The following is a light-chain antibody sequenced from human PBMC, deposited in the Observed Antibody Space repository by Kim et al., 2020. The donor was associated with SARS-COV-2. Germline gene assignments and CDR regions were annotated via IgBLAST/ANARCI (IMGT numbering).Light chain of an antibody. J-gene: IGKJ2*03. CDR3: QQFNNWPLYS. CDR1: QSVSSH. CDR2: GAS. V-gene: IGKV3-15*01. Sequence: VSPGERAPLSCRASQSVSSHLACYQQKPGQAPRLLIYGASTRASGVPARFSGSGSGTEFTLTISSLQSEDFAVYYCQQFNNWPLYSFGQGTKLEI.